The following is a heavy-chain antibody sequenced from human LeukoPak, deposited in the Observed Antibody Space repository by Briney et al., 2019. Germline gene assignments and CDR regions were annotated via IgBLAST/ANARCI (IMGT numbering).Heavy chain of an antibody. CDR1: GFTFSGSA. CDR3: AKNNDYGGSYWYFDL. CDR2: ISYDETNK. V-gene: IGHV3-30*04. D-gene: IGHD4-23*01. Sequence: PGGSLRLSCAASGFTFSGSAMHWVRQAPGKGLEWVAVISYDETNKYYEDSVKGRFTISRDSSKNTLYLQMSSLRDEDTAVYYCAKNNDYGGSYWYFDLWGRGTLVTVSS. J-gene: IGHJ2*01.